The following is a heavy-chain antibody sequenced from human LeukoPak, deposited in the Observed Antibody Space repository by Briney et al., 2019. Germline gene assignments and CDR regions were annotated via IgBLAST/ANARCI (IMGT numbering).Heavy chain of an antibody. Sequence: GASVKVSCKASGYTFTGYYMHWVRQAPGQGLEWMGGINPNSGGTNYAQKFQGRVTMTRDTSISTAYMELSRLRSEDTAVYYCARAFGAKRRTASDRWGQGRTVTVSS. CDR1: GYTFTGYY. CDR3: ARAFGAKRRTASDR. CDR2: INPNSGGT. J-gene: IGHJ3*02. V-gene: IGHV1-2*02. D-gene: IGHD6-25*01.